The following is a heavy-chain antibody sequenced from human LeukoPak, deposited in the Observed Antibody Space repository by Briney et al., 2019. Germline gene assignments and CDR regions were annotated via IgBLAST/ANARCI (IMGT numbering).Heavy chain of an antibody. D-gene: IGHD3-10*01. CDR2: INQDGSET. Sequence: GGSLRLSCAASGFTFSRDWMTWVRQAPGKGLEWVANINQDGSETYYVDSVKGRFTISRDNAKNSLYLQMNSLRAEDTSVYYCARDPESSTGPAFDIWGQGTMVTVSS. CDR1: GFTFSRDW. CDR3: ARDPESSTGPAFDI. V-gene: IGHV3-7*01. J-gene: IGHJ3*02.